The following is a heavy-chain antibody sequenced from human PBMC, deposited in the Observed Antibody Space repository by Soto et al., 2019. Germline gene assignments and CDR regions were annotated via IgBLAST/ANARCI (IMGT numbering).Heavy chain of an antibody. J-gene: IGHJ3*01. CDR3: ARVMAGSWCAFDF. CDR1: GGSISSYY. CDR2: IYDSGST. V-gene: IGHV4-59*01. Sequence: SETLSLTCTVSGGSISSYYWSWIRQPPGKGLEWIGSIYDSGSTNYNPSLKSRVTISVDTSKNQFYLKLSCVTAADTAVYYCARVMAGSWCAFDFWGQGTMVTVSS. D-gene: IGHD3-10*01.